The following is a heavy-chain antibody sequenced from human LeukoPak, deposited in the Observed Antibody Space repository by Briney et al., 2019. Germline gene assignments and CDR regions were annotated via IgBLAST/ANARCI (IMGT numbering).Heavy chain of an antibody. V-gene: IGHV1-69*04. CDR3: ARAPYYYDSSGPRRAFDI. J-gene: IGHJ3*02. D-gene: IGHD3-22*01. CDR2: IIPILGIA. CDR1: VGTFSSYA. Sequence: SVKVPCKASVGTFSSYAISWVRQAPGQGLEWLGRIIPILGIANYAQKFQGRVTITADKSTSTAYMELSSLRSEDTAVYYCARAPYYYDSSGPRRAFDIWGQGTMVTVSS.